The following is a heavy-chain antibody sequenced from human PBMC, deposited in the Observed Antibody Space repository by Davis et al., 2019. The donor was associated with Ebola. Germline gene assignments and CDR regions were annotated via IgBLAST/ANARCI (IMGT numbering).Heavy chain of an antibody. J-gene: IGHJ4*02. CDR3: ARHQGSWSFYYVDY. CDR2: VYYSGST. D-gene: IGHD3-10*01. V-gene: IGHV4-59*04. CDR1: AGSINSYY. Sequence: PSETLSLTCTVSAGSINSYYWSWIRQPPGKGLEWIGSVYYSGSTYYNPSLKSRVTMSVDRSKNQFSLKVSSVTAADTAVYHCARHQGSWSFYYVDYWGQGTLVTVSS.